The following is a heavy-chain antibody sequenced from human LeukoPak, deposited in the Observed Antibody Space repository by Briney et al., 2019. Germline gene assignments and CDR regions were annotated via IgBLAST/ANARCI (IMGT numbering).Heavy chain of an antibody. V-gene: IGHV3-20*04. CDR3: ARDLGYCSSTSCYRLNAFDI. Sequence: PGGSLRLSCAASRFTFADYGMSWVRQAPGKGLEWVSGINWNGGSTGYADSVKGRFTISRDNAKNSLYLQMNNLRAENTAMYFCARDLGYCSSTSCYRLNAFDIWGQGTMVTVSS. D-gene: IGHD2-2*01. CDR1: RFTFADYG. CDR2: INWNGGST. J-gene: IGHJ3*02.